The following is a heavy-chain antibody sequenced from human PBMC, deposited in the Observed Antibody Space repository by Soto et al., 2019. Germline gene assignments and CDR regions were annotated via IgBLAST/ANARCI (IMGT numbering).Heavy chain of an antibody. CDR2: IWYDGSSK. D-gene: IGHD6-13*01. V-gene: IGHV3-33*01. CDR3: ARAPIAAAAPPATINWFDP. J-gene: IGHJ5*02. CDR1: GFTFSSYG. Sequence: GGSLRLSCAASGFTFSSYGMHWVRQAPGKGLEWVAVIWYDGSSKYYADSVKGRFTISRDNSKNTLYLQMNSLRAEDTAVYYCARAPIAAAAPPATINWFDPWGQGTLVTVSS.